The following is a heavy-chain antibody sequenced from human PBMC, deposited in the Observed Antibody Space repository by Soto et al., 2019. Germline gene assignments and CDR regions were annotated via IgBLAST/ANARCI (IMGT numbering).Heavy chain of an antibody. Sequence: SETLSLTCTVSGGSISSGGYYWIWIRQHPGKGLEWIGYIYYSGSTYYNPSLKSRVTISVDTSKNQFSLKLSSVTAADTAVYYCARGPRDYDFWSGLPFDPWGQGTLVTVSS. CDR1: GGSISSGGYY. J-gene: IGHJ5*02. CDR3: ARGPRDYDFWSGLPFDP. V-gene: IGHV4-31*03. CDR2: IYYSGST. D-gene: IGHD3-3*01.